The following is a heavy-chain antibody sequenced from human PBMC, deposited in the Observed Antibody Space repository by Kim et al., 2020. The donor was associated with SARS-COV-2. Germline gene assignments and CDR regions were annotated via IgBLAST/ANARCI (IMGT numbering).Heavy chain of an antibody. CDR1: GFTFSNYA. J-gene: IGHJ4*02. D-gene: IGHD6-19*01. CDR3: ARDLEVGIAVTGTGDC. CDR2: IWYDGSKK. V-gene: IGHV3-33*01. Sequence: GGSLRLSCAASGFTFSNYAMHWVRQAPGKGLEWLAVIWYDGSKKYYLDSVKGRFTISRDNSKNTLYLQMNSLRVEDTAVYYCARDLEVGIAVTGTGDCWGQGTLVTVSS.